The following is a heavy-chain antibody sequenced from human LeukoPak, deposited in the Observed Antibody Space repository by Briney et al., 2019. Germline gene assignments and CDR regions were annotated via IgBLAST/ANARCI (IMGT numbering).Heavy chain of an antibody. J-gene: IGHJ5*01. V-gene: IGHV3-48*03. Sequence: GGSLRLSCAASGFPFINSEMNWVRQPPGKGLEWVSYISVSGASIYYADSVRGRFTISRDNAKNSLYLQMNSLRVEDTAVYYCARDGGGYDSWGQGTLVTVSS. CDR3: ARDGGGYDS. CDR2: ISVSGASI. D-gene: IGHD5-24*01. CDR1: GFPFINSE.